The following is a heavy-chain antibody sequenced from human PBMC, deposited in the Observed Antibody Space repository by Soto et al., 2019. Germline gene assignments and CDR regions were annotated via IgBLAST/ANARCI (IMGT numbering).Heavy chain of an antibody. J-gene: IGHJ6*02. Sequence: PGGSLRLSCGASGFTFVDFSMIWVRQAPGKGLEWVTSISSGNTYIYYADAVKGRFTISRDNAKNTLYLQMNSLRAEDTAVYYCAKDKARPGYCTNGVCYNGMDVWGQGTTVTVSS. CDR3: AKDKARPGYCTNGVCYNGMDV. CDR1: GFTFVDFS. V-gene: IGHV3-21*04. D-gene: IGHD2-8*01. CDR2: ISSGNTYI.